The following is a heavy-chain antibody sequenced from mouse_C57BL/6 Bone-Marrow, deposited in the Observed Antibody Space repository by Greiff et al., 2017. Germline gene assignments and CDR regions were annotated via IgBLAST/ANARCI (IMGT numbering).Heavy chain of an antibody. CDR1: GFTFSSYT. D-gene: IGHD1-1*01. V-gene: IGHV5-9*01. CDR2: ISGGGGNT. Sequence: EVQVVESGGGLVKPGGSLKLSCAASGFTFSSYTMSWVRQTPEKRLEWVATISGGGGNTYYPDSVKGRFTISRDNAKNTLYLQMSSLRSEDTALYYCARPFTTVVANGFAYWGQGTLVTVSA. CDR3: ARPFTTVVANGFAY. J-gene: IGHJ3*01.